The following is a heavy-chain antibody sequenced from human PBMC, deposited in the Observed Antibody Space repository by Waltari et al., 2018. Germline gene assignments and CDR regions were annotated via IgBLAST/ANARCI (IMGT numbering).Heavy chain of an antibody. Sequence: EVQLVESGGGLVQPGGSLRLSCAASGFTFSSYWMSWVRQAPGKGLEWVANIKQDGSDKYYVDSVKGRFTISRDNAKNSLYLQMNSLRAEDTAVYYCASAQGSSSWYPEWFDPWGQGTLVTVSS. V-gene: IGHV3-7*01. CDR3: ASAQGSSSWYPEWFDP. J-gene: IGHJ5*02. CDR2: IKQDGSDK. D-gene: IGHD6-13*01. CDR1: GFTFSSYW.